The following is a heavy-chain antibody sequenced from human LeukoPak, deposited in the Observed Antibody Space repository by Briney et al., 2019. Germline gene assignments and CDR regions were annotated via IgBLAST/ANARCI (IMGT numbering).Heavy chain of an antibody. CDR3: ARDMIVGGLGAFDI. D-gene: IGHD3-22*01. V-gene: IGHV4-34*01. CDR1: GGSFTDYY. Sequence: MTSETLSLTCAVYGGSFTDYYWTWIRQPPGKGLEWIGEINHGGYTNYSPTLKSRVTLSVDTSKNQFSLKLSSVTAADTAVYFCARDMIVGGLGAFDIWGQGTIVTVSS. CDR2: INHGGYT. J-gene: IGHJ3*02.